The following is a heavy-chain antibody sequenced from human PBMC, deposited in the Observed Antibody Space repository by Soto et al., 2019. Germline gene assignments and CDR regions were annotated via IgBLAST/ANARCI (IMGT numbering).Heavy chain of an antibody. V-gene: IGHV3-30*18. Sequence: GGSLRLSCAASGFTFSSYGMHWVRQAPSKGLEWVAVISYDGSNKYYADSVKGRFTISRDNSKNTLYLQMNSLRAEDTAVYYCAKGFYCSGGSCYPYYYYYGMDVWGQGTTVTVSS. CDR2: ISYDGSNK. CDR3: AKGFYCSGGSCYPYYYYYGMDV. J-gene: IGHJ6*02. CDR1: GFTFSSYG. D-gene: IGHD2-15*01.